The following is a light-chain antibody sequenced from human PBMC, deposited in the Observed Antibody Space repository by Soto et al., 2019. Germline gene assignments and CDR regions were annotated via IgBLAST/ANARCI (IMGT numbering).Light chain of an antibody. V-gene: IGKV3-11*01. CDR3: QHHSNWPYT. J-gene: IGKJ2*01. CDR1: QSVSSY. CDR2: DAS. Sequence: EIVLTQSPATLSLSPGERATLSCRASQSVSSYLAWYQQKPGQAPRLLIYDASNRATGIPARFSGSGSGTDFTLTISSLEPEDFAVCYCQHHSNWPYTFGQGTKLEIK.